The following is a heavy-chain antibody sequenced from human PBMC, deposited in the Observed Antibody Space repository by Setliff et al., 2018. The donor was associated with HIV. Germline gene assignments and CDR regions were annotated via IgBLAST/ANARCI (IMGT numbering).Heavy chain of an antibody. V-gene: IGHV1-69-2*01. D-gene: IGHD1-26*01. Sequence: GASVKVSCKVSGYRFRDFYMHWVQQAPGEGLQWMGLVYPEDGQTIYAERFQGRLTITADTSTGTTYMQLSGLRSEDTAVYYCARSRREVVYFYYYMDFWGKGTTVTSP. CDR2: VYPEDGQT. J-gene: IGHJ6*03. CDR3: ARSRREVVYFYYYMDF. CDR1: GYRFRDFY.